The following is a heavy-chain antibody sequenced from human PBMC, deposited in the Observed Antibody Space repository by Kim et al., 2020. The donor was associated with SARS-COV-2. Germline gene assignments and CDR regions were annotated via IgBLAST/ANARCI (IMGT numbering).Heavy chain of an antibody. CDR3: VKDKWGFGDC. Sequence: GGSLRLSCSASGFTFSTYGMHWVRQAPGKGLEYVSAISSNGGSTYHADSVNGRFNISRDNSKNTLYLQMSSLRAEDTAVYYCVKDKWGFGDCWGQGTLVTVSS. D-gene: IGHD3-10*01. CDR1: GFTFSTYG. CDR2: ISSNGGST. J-gene: IGHJ4*02. V-gene: IGHV3-64D*09.